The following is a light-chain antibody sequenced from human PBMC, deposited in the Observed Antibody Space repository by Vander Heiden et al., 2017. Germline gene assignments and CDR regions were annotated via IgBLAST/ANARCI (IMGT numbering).Light chain of an antibody. V-gene: IGLV5-45*03. CDR3: MIWHSRAVV. CDR1: SGINVGTYR. J-gene: IGLJ2*01. Sequence: QAVLTQPSSLSASPGASASLTCTLRSGINVGTYRIYWYQQKPGSPPQYLLRYKSDSDKHQGSGVPSRFSGSKDASANAGILLISGLQSEDEADYYCMIWHSRAVVFGGGTKLT. CDR2: YKSDSDK.